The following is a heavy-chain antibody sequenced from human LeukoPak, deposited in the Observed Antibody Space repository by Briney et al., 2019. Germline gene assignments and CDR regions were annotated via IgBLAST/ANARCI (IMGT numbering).Heavy chain of an antibody. CDR3: ARVLMYDFWSGYYSGAFDI. V-gene: IGHV4-30-4*08. CDR2: IYYSGST. Sequence: SETLSLTCTVSGGSISSGDYYWSWIRQPPGKGLEWIGYIYYSGSTYYNPSLKSRVTISVDTSKNQFSLKLSSVTAADTAVYYCARVLMYDFWSGYYSGAFDIWGQGTMVTVSS. J-gene: IGHJ3*02. CDR1: GGSISSGDYY. D-gene: IGHD3-3*01.